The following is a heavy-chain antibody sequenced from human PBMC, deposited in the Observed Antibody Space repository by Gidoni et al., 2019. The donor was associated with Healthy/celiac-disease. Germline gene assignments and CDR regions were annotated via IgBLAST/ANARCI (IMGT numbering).Heavy chain of an antibody. D-gene: IGHD6-19*01. J-gene: IGHJ4*02. CDR2: IIPILGIA. CDR1: GGTFSSYT. Sequence: QVQLVQSGAEVKKPGSSVKVSCKASGGTFSSYTISWVRQAPGQGLEWMGRIIPILGIANYAQKFQGRVTITADKSTSTAYMELSSLRSEDTAVYYCARDGAAVAQYYFDYWGQGTLVTVSS. V-gene: IGHV1-69*08. CDR3: ARDGAAVAQYYFDY.